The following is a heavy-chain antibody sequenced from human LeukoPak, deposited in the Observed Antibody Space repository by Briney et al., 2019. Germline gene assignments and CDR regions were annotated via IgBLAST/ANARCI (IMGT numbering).Heavy chain of an antibody. CDR1: GGSISSFY. J-gene: IGHJ4*02. V-gene: IGHV4-59*01. D-gene: IGHD1-1*01. CDR3: AREGTTGWAF. Sequence: SETLSLTCTVSGGSISSFYWSWIRQPPGKGLEWIGYIYSSGNTKYNPSLKSRVTMSVDTSKNQFSLKVSSVTAADTAVYFCAREGTTGWAFWGQGTLVTVSS. CDR2: IYSSGNT.